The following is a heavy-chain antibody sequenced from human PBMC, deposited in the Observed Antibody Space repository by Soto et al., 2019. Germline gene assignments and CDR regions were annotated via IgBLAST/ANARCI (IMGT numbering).Heavy chain of an antibody. D-gene: IGHD5-12*01. CDR3: TKDYSDNDYLFS. J-gene: IGHJ4*02. CDR2: INAGNGNT. V-gene: IGHV1-3*01. CDR1: GYTFTSYA. Sequence: ASVKVSCKASGYTFTSYAMHWVRQAPGQRLEWMGWINAGNGNTKYSQKLQGRVTITRDTSASTAYMELSSLKSEDTAVYYCTKDYSDNDYLFSWGQGTLVTVSS.